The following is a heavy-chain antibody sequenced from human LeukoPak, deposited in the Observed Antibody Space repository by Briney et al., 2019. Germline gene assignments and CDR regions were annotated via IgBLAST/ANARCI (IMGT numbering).Heavy chain of an antibody. CDR2: IYYSGST. Sequence: SETLSLTCTVSGGSISSGDYYWSWIRQPPGKGLEWIGYIYYSGSTYYNPSLKSRVTISVDTSKNQFSLKPSSVTAADTAVYYCARERRTRRIDPWGQGTLVTVSS. CDR3: ARERRTRRIDP. V-gene: IGHV4-30-4*01. J-gene: IGHJ5*02. CDR1: GGSISSGDYY.